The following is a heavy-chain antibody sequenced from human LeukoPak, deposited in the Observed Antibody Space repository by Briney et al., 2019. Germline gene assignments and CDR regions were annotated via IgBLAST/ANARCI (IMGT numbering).Heavy chain of an antibody. D-gene: IGHD1/OR15-1a*01. CDR3: ARRTALEQYFDY. Sequence: GGSLRLSCAASEFSVGSNYMTWVRQAPGKGLEWVSLIYSGGSTYYADSVKGRFTISRDNSKNTLYLQMNSMRADDTAVYYCARRTALEQYFDYWGQGTLVTVSS. J-gene: IGHJ4*02. V-gene: IGHV3-53*01. CDR1: EFSVGSNY. CDR2: IYSGGST.